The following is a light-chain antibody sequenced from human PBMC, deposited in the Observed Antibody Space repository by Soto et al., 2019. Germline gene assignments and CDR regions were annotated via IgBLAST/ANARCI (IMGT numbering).Light chain of an antibody. J-gene: IGKJ1*01. Sequence: EIVLTRSPGTLSLSPGETATLSCRASQSVSSSYLAWYQQKPGQAPRLLIYGSSSRATDIPDRFIGSGSGTDFTLTISRLEPEDFAVYYCQQYGSSPQTFGQGTKVEIK. CDR2: GSS. CDR1: QSVSSSY. V-gene: IGKV3-20*01. CDR3: QQYGSSPQT.